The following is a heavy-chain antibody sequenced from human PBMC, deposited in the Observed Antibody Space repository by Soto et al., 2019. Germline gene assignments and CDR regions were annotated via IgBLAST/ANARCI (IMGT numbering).Heavy chain of an antibody. CDR2: IYYSGST. CDR1: GGSISSGDYY. Sequence: QVQLQESGPGLVKPSQTLSLTCTVSGGSISSGDYYWSWIRQHPGKGLEWIGYIYYSGSTYYNPSLQSRDTISVDTSKNQFSLKLRSVTAADTAVYYCARWWSGSRQGFDPWGQGTLVTVSS. D-gene: IGHD3-3*01. J-gene: IGHJ5*02. CDR3: ARWWSGSRQGFDP. V-gene: IGHV4-31*03.